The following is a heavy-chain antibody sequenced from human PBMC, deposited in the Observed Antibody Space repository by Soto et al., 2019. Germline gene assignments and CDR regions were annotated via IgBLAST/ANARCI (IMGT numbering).Heavy chain of an antibody. CDR3: AKDRGRHWREEMEQ. Sequence: EVQLLESGGALVQPGGSLRLSCEASGFTFSSYSMTWVRQAPGKGLEWISAFHASEDRAYDADSVKGRFTTSRYISTKTLYMQMNSLRGDDTATYYWAKDRGRHWREEMEQWGRGTPVTVSS. J-gene: IGHJ4*02. V-gene: IGHV3-23*01. CDR1: GFTFSSYS. CDR2: FHASEDRA. D-gene: IGHD1-1*01.